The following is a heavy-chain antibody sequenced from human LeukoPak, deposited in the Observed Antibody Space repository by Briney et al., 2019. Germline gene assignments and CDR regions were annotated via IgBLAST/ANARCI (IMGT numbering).Heavy chain of an antibody. CDR2: IHPTDSQT. V-gene: IGHV5-51*01. D-gene: IGHD3-10*01. CDR1: GYNFANFW. Sequence: GESLKISCYDSGYNFANFWIGWVRQMPGKGLEWMGIIHPTDSQTLYSLSFQGQVTISVDRSINTAYLQWSSLKASDTAMYYCARRAYSGSGSSDYWGQGTLVTVSS. CDR3: ARRAYSGSGSSDY. J-gene: IGHJ4*02.